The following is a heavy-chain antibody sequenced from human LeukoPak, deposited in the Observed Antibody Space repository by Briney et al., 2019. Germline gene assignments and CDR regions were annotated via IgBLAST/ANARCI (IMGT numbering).Heavy chain of an antibody. D-gene: IGHD1-26*01. CDR2: ISGRDGST. CDR3: AKYSGRTANWFDP. CDR1: GFTFNTYA. V-gene: IGHV3-23*01. Sequence: GGSLRLSCAASGFTFNTYAMSWVRQAPGKGLEWVSVISGRDGSTYYADSVKGRFIISRDNSKNTLYLLMNSLRAEDTAVYYCAKYSGRTANWFDPWGQGTLVTVSS. J-gene: IGHJ5*02.